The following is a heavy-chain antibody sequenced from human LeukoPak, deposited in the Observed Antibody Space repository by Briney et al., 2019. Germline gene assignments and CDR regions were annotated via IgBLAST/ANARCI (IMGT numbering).Heavy chain of an antibody. J-gene: IGHJ4*02. V-gene: IGHV3-23*01. CDR1: GFTFGSHA. CDR2: IFGSGGSP. CDR3: GKTTVGYSSGQKPAWPVDY. Sequence: GGSLRLSCEASGFTFGSHAMYWVRQAPGKGLEWVAGIFGSGGSPHYADSVKGRFTISRDNPRNTVYLQINSLRDDDTAVYYCGKTTVGYSSGQKPAWPVDYWGQGTLVTVSS. D-gene: IGHD5-18*01.